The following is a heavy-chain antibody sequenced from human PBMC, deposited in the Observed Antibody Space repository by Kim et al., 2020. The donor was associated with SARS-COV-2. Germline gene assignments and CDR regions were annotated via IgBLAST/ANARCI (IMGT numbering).Heavy chain of an antibody. CDR2: IKSKTDGGTT. V-gene: IGHV3-15*01. J-gene: IGHJ6*02. CDR1: GFTFSNAW. D-gene: IGHD3-10*01. Sequence: GGSLRLSCAASGFTFSNAWMSWVRQAPGKGLEWVGRIKSKTDGGTTDYAAPVKGRFTISRDDSKNTLYLQMNSLKTEDTAVSYCTTERITMVRGVIGNYYYYYGMDVWGQGTTVTVSS. CDR3: TTERITMVRGVIGNYYYYYGMDV.